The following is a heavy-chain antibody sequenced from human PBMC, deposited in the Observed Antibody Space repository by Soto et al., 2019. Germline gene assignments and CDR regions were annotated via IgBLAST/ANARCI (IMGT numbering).Heavy chain of an antibody. J-gene: IGHJ4*02. CDR3: AHRRSSGVWNGGYFYY. D-gene: IGHD2-15*01. V-gene: IGHV2-5*02. CDR1: GFSLTTRPVG. Sequence: QITLKESGPTLVIPTQTLTLTCSCSGFSLTTRPVGVGWIRQSPGKALEWLAFAYWDDDNRYSPSLRSRLTVTKDTSKNHVVLRMTNMDPVDTATYYCAHRRSSGVWNGGYFYYCGQGSLVTVSS. CDR2: AYWDDDN.